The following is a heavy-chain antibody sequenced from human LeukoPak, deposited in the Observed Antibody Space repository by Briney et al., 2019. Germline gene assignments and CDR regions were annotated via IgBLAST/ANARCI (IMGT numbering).Heavy chain of an antibody. V-gene: IGHV4-34*01. D-gene: IGHD3-3*01. CDR1: GGSFSGYY. CDR2: ISHSGST. Sequence: SETLSLTCAVYGGSFSGYYWSWIRQPPGKGLEWIGEISHSGSTNYNPSLKSRVTISVDTSKNQFSLKLSSVTAADTAVYYCARAPYYDFWSGYLPAGRHYGMDVWGQGTTVTVSS. J-gene: IGHJ6*02. CDR3: ARAPYYDFWSGYLPAGRHYGMDV.